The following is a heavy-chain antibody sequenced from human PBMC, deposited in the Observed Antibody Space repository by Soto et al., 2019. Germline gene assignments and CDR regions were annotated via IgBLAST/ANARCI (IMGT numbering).Heavy chain of an antibody. V-gene: IGHV1-3*01. Sequence: QVQLEQSGAEVKKPGASVKVSCKTSGYTFTSYTLHWVRQAPGQGLEWMGWINAGNGREKYSQRFQDRVSLSTDKPAPPAYMELRSLRSEDTEMYYCARGGGWVGEASFDSWGQGTLVTVSS. J-gene: IGHJ4*02. D-gene: IGHD3-16*01. CDR2: INAGNGRE. CDR1: GYTFTSYT. CDR3: ARGGGWVGEASFDS.